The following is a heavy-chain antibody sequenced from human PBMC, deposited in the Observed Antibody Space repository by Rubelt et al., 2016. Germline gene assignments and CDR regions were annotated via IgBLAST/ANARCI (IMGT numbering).Heavy chain of an antibody. CDR2: IYYSGST. J-gene: IGHJ5*02. Sequence: WLTCTVSGGSISSYYWSWIRQPPGTGLEWIGYIYYSGSTNYNPSLKSRVTISVDTSKNQFSLQLSSVTAADTAVDYCERWLTGRFDPWGQGTLVTVSS. CDR1: GGSISSYY. CDR3: ERWLTGRFDP. V-gene: IGHV4-59*08. D-gene: IGHD1-14*01.